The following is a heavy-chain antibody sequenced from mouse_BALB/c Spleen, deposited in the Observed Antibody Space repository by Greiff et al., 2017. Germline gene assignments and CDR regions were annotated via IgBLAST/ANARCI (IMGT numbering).Heavy chain of an antibody. J-gene: IGHJ4*01. Sequence: EVKLVESGGGLVKPGGSLKLSCAASGFAFSSYDMSWVRQTPEKRLEWVAYISSGGGSTYYPDTVKGRFTISRDNAKNTLYLQMSSLKSEDTAMYYCAREGIYYGSSHGAMDYWGQGTSVTVSS. D-gene: IGHD1-1*01. CDR2: ISSGGGST. V-gene: IGHV5-12-1*01. CDR1: GFAFSSYD. CDR3: AREGIYYGSSHGAMDY.